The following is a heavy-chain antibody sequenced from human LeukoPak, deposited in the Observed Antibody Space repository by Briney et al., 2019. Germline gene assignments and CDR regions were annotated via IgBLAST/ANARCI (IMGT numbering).Heavy chain of an antibody. CDR2: ISAYNGNT. V-gene: IGHV1-18*01. CDR1: GYTFTSYG. Sequence: ASVKVSCKASGYTFTSYGISWVRQAPGHGHEWMGWISAYNGNTNYAQKLQGRVTMTTDTSTSTAYMELRSLRSDDTAVYYCARESVTQDAFDIWGQGTIVTVSS. J-gene: IGHJ3*02. CDR3: ARESVTQDAFDI. D-gene: IGHD2-21*02.